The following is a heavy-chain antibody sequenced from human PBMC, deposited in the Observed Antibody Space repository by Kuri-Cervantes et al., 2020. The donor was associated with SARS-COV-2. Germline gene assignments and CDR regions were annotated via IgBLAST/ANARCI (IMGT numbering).Heavy chain of an antibody. CDR3: ARVAGEGPIYYYYMGV. J-gene: IGHJ6*03. CDR2: ISWNSGSI. CDR1: GFTFDDYA. Sequence: GGSLRLSCAASGFTFDDYAMHWVRQAPGKGLEWVSGISWNSGSIGYADSVKGRFTISRDNAKNSLYLQMNNLRGEDTAVYYCARVAGEGPIYYYYMGVWGKGTTVTVSS. V-gene: IGHV3-9*01. D-gene: IGHD2-21*01.